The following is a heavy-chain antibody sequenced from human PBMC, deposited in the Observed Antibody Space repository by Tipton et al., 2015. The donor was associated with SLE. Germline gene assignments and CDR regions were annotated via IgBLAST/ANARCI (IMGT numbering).Heavy chain of an antibody. Sequence: TLSLTCTVSGGSISSGDYYWSWIRQPPGKGLEWIGEINHSGSTNYNPSLKSRVTISVDTSKNQFSLHLTSVTAADTAIYYCARVGYDSSGYRMDVWGQGTTVTVSS. CDR3: ARVGYDSSGYRMDV. CDR1: GGSISSGDYY. D-gene: IGHD3-22*01. J-gene: IGHJ6*02. V-gene: IGHV4-61*08. CDR2: INHSGST.